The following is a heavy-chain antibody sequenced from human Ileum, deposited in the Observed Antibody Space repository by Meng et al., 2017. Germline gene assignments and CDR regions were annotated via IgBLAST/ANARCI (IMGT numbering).Heavy chain of an antibody. V-gene: IGHV3-66*02. Sequence: VRLVESGGGLVQPGGPLRLSCSVSGFTVSDNYMHWVRQAPGKGLEWVSVLRAAGNTFYADSVEGRFTFSRDNSKNTVFLQMNDLRPEDTAVYYCVRGGGYIIAYWGQGSLVTVSS. J-gene: IGHJ4*02. CDR2: LRAAGNT. D-gene: IGHD6-25*01. CDR1: GFTVSDNY. CDR3: VRGGGYIIAY.